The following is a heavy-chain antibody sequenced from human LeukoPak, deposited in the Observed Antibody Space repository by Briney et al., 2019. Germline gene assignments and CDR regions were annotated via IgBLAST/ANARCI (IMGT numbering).Heavy chain of an antibody. CDR1: GFSFSSFS. D-gene: IGHD5-12*01. Sequence: GGSLRLSCAASGFSFSSFSMNWVRQAPGKGLEWVSSISSTSSYIYYADSVKGRFTISRDNAKNSLYLQMNSLRAEDTAVYYCAKAVYSGYGLENYAMDVWGQGTTVTVSS. CDR2: ISSTSSYI. CDR3: AKAVYSGYGLENYAMDV. J-gene: IGHJ6*02. V-gene: IGHV3-21*01.